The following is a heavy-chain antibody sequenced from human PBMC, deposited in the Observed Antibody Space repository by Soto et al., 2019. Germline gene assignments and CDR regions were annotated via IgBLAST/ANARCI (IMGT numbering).Heavy chain of an antibody. CDR3: GISQDRGGRTTFIY. CDR1: GFTFDDNG. D-gene: IGHD3-16*01. V-gene: IGHV3-9*01. Sequence: QAGGSLRLSCAVSGFTFDDNGMDWVRQAPEKGLEGVSGINWKSDIGYADSVKGGFTISRDNAENTLYMQMNSVRGEETASYYCGISQDRGGRTTFIYWGQGTQVTVSS. J-gene: IGHJ4*02. CDR2: INWKSDI.